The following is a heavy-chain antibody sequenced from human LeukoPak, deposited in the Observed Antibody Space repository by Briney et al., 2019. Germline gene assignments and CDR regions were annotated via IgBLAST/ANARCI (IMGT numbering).Heavy chain of an antibody. J-gene: IGHJ4*02. CDR1: GFTFSSYW. CDR2: IKQDGSEK. Sequence: GGSLRLXCAASGFTFSSYWMSWVRQAPGKGLEWVANIKQDGSEKYYVDSVKGRFTISRDNAKNSLYLQMNSLRAEDTAVYYCASGLNYYDSSGDGAGDYWGQGTLVTVSS. V-gene: IGHV3-7*01. CDR3: ASGLNYYDSSGDGAGDY. D-gene: IGHD3-22*01.